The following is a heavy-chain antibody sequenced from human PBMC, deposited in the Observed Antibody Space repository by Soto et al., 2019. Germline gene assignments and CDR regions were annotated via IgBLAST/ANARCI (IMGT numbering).Heavy chain of an antibody. J-gene: IGHJ4*02. V-gene: IGHV4-31*03. CDR2: IYYSGTT. Sequence: KPSETLSLTCTVSGGSISSEGYYWSWFRQLPGKGLEWIGDIYYSGTTYHNPSLRSRLTISGDASKNQFSPKLSSVTAADTALYYCARGRGYSYGPYYFDYWGQGTLVTVSS. D-gene: IGHD5-18*01. CDR3: ARGRGYSYGPYYFDY. CDR1: GGSISSEGYY.